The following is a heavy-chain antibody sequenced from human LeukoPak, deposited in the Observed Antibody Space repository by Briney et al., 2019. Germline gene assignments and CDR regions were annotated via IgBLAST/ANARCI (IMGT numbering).Heavy chain of an antibody. CDR1: GYTLTELS. Sequence: ASVKVSCKVSGYTLTELSMHWVRQAPGKGLEWMGGFDPEDGETIYAQKFQGRVTITADKSTSTAYMELSSLRSEDTAVYYCARAETQWRTAYYYMDVWGKGTTVTVSS. D-gene: IGHD6-19*01. CDR2: FDPEDGET. J-gene: IGHJ6*03. V-gene: IGHV1-24*01. CDR3: ARAETQWRTAYYYMDV.